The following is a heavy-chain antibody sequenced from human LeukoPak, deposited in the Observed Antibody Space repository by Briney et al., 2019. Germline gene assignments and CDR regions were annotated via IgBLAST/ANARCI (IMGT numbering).Heavy chain of an antibody. J-gene: IGHJ4*02. V-gene: IGHV2-70*04. CDR2: IDWDDDK. D-gene: IGHD3-22*01. CDR3: ARISGGYYYFDY. CDR1: GLSLHTPRMR. Sequence: SGPALLKPTPTLTLTCTFSGLSLHTPRMRVSWIRQPPGKAPAWLSRIDWDDDKFYSPFLKTRLTISKDTSKNQVVLTMTNMAPVDTATYYCARISGGYYYFDYWGQGTLVTVS.